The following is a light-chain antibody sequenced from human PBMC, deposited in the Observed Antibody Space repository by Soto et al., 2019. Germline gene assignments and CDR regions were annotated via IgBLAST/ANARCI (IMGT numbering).Light chain of an antibody. J-gene: IGKJ4*01. CDR2: DAS. Sequence: EIVLTQSPATLSLSPGERATLSCRASQSVSSYLAWYQQKPGQAPRLLIYDASQRATGVPARFSGSGSGTDFTLTISRLEPEDFAVYYCHQHSNWPPLTFGGGTKVEIK. V-gene: IGKV3-11*01. CDR1: QSVSSY. CDR3: HQHSNWPPLT.